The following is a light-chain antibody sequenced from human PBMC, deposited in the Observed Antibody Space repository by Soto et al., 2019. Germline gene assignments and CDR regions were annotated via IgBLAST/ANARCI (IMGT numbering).Light chain of an antibody. V-gene: IGLV2-11*01. CDR3: LLYYGGAQPGV. Sequence: QSALTQPRSVSGSPGQSVTISCTGTSSDVGGYNYVSWYQQHPGKAPKLMIYDVNERPSGVPDRFSGSKSGNTASLTISGLQAEDEADYYCLLYYGGAQPGVFGGGTKLTVL. CDR1: SSDVGGYNY. CDR2: DVN. J-gene: IGLJ3*02.